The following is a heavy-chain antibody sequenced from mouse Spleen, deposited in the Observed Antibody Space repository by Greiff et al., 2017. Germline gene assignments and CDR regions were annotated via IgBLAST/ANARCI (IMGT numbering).Heavy chain of an antibody. D-gene: IGHD2-13*01. V-gene: IGHV1-87*01. CDR3: ARWNGDYRDYAMDY. J-gene: IGHJ4*01. Sequence: SGAELARPGASVKLSCKASGYTFTSYWMQWVKQRPGQGLEWIGAIYPGDGDTRYTQKFKGKATLTADKSSSTAYMQLSSLTYEDSAVYYCARWNGDYRDYAMDYWGQGTSVTVSS. CDR1: GYTFTSYW. CDR2: IYPGDGDT.